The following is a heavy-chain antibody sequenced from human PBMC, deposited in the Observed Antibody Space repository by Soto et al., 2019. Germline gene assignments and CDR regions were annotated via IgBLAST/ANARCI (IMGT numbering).Heavy chain of an antibody. CDR1: GGSFSGYY. V-gene: IGHV4-34*01. CDR3: ASGAAYCSSTSCYMVYFDY. Sequence: PSETLSLTCAVYGGSFSGYYWSWIRQNTGKGLEWIGEINHSGSTNYNPSLKSRVTISVDTSKNQFSLKLSSVTAADTAVYYCASGAAYCSSTSCYMVYFDYWGQGTLVTVSS. CDR2: INHSGST. J-gene: IGHJ4*02. D-gene: IGHD2-2*02.